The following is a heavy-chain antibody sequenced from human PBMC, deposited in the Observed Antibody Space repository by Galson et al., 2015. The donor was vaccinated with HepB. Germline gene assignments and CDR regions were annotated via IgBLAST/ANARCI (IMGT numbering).Heavy chain of an antibody. V-gene: IGHV1-69*13. D-gene: IGHD2-15*01. CDR1: GGTFTSYA. CDR3: ARVPVVVAATSYYYYGMDV. CDR2: IIPIFGTA. J-gene: IGHJ6*02. Sequence: SVKVSCKASGGTFTSYAISWVRQAPGQGLEWMGGIIPIFGTANYAQKFQGRVTITADESTSTAYMELSSLRSEDTAVYYCARVPVVVAATSYYYYGMDVWGQGTTVTVSS.